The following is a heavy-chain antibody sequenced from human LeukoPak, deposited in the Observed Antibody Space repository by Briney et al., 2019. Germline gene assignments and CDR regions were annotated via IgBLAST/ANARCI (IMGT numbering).Heavy chain of an antibody. CDR1: GFTFNTYA. V-gene: IGHV3-23*01. J-gene: IGHJ4*02. CDR2: ICGSGGCT. Sequence: GGSLRLSCEASGFTFNTYAIYWLRQAPGKELEWVSGICGSGGCTYYADSVKGRFTISRDNSKNTVYLQMNSLTADDTAVYYCAKTTVGYSSGRYPGWPADCWGQGTLVTVSS. D-gene: IGHD6-19*01. CDR3: AKTTVGYSSGRYPGWPADC.